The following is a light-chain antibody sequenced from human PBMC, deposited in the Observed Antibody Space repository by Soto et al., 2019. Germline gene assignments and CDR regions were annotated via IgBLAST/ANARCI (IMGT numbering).Light chain of an antibody. J-gene: IGLJ2*01. CDR2: DVS. V-gene: IGLV2-14*01. CDR3: SSYTGSSTLV. Sequence: QSALTQPASVSGSPGQSITISCTGTSSDVGGYNYVSWYQQYPGKAPKLMIYDVSNRPSGVSNRLSGSKSGNTASLTISGLQAEDEADYYCSSYTGSSTLVVGGGTELTVL. CDR1: SSDVGGYNY.